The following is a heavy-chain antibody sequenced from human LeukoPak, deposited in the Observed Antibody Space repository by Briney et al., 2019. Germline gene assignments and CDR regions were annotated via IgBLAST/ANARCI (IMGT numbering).Heavy chain of an antibody. Sequence: GASVKVSCKASGYTFTSYAMNWVRQAPGQGLEWMGWINTNTGNPTYAQGFTGRFVFSLDTSVSTAYLQISSLKAEDTAVYYCARDPAYYDFWRGYYTGLNPYYFDYWGQGTLVTVSS. CDR2: INTNTGNP. CDR3: ARDPAYYDFWRGYYTGLNPYYFDY. D-gene: IGHD3-3*01. CDR1: GYTFTSYA. V-gene: IGHV7-4-1*02. J-gene: IGHJ4*02.